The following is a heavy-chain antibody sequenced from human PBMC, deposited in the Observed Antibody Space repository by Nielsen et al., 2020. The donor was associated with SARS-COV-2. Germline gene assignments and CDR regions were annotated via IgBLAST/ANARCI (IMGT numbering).Heavy chain of an antibody. CDR1: GDSFSGYY. D-gene: IGHD2-15*01. Sequence: SCAVYGDSFSGYYWTWIRQPPGKGLEWIGYIYYSGSTYYNPSLKSRVTISVDTSKNQFSLKLSSVTAADTAVYYCARVGVMVVAATPYYYYYMDVWGKGTTVTVSS. CDR3: ARVGVMVVAATPYYYYYMDV. J-gene: IGHJ6*03. CDR2: IYYSGST. V-gene: IGHV4-30-4*08.